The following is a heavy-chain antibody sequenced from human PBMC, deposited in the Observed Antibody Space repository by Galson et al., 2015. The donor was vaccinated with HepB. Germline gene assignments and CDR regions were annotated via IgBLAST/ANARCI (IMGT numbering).Heavy chain of an antibody. CDR1: GYTFTSYG. D-gene: IGHD3-3*01. V-gene: IGHV1-18*01. CDR3: ARVGPYYDFWSGSDPYYFDY. CDR2: ISAYNGNT. J-gene: IGHJ4*02. Sequence: SVKVSCKASGYTFTSYGISWVRQAPGQGLEWMGWISAYNGNTNYAQKLQGRVTMTTDTSTSTAYMELRSLRSDDTAVYYCARVGPYYDFWSGSDPYYFDYWGQGTLVTVSS.